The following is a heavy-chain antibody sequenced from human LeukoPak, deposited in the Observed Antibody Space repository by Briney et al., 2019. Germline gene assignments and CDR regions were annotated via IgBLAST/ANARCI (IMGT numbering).Heavy chain of an antibody. D-gene: IGHD5-24*01. CDR3: ARGGAVGDGYNPFDY. CDR1: GYTFTSYY. J-gene: IGHJ4*02. CDR2: INPSGGST. Sequence: ASVKVSCKASGYTFTSYYMHWVRQAPGQGLEWMGIINPSGGSTSYAQKFQGRVTMTRDTSTSTVYMELSSLRSEDTAVYYCARGGAVGDGYNPFDYWGQGTLATVSS. V-gene: IGHV1-46*01.